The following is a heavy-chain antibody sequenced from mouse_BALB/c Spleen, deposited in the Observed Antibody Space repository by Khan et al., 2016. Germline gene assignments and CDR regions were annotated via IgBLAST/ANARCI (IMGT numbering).Heavy chain of an antibody. CDR3: ETTVVAPQFAY. V-gene: IGHV3-2*02. J-gene: IGHJ3*01. CDR1: GYSITSDYA. CDR2: ISYSGST. D-gene: IGHD1-1*01. Sequence: EVQLQESGPGLVKPSQSLSLTCTVTGYSITSDYAWNWIRQFPGNKLEWMGYISYSGSTSYNPSLKSRISITRDTSKNQFFLQLHSLTTEDTATYYCETTVVAPQFAYWGQGTLVTVSA.